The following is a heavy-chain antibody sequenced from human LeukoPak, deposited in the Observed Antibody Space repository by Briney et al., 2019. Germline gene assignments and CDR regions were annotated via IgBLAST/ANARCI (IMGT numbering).Heavy chain of an antibody. V-gene: IGHV4-59*01. J-gene: IGHJ4*02. CDR1: GVSIRSYQ. CDR3: ARDRGSFSSRGWFDY. Sequence: PSETLSLTCTVSGVSIRSYQWSWIRQPPGKGLEWIGYIYYSGSTNYNPSLKSRVTISVDTTKNQFSLRLTSMTAADTAVYYCARDRGSFSSRGWFDYWGKRVLVTVSS. CDR2: IYYSGST. D-gene: IGHD6-19*01.